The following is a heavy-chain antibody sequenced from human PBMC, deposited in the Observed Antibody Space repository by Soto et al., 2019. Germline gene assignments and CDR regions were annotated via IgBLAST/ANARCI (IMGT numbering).Heavy chain of an antibody. D-gene: IGHD2-15*01. CDR2: IIPSLGIA. CDR3: AREVRVAAIDY. Sequence: QVQLVQSGAEVKKPGSSVKVSCKASGGTFSSYTISWVRQAPGQGLEWMGRIIPSLGIANYAQKFQGRVTITADKSTSTAYMELSSLRSEDTAVYYCAREVRVAAIDYWGQGTLVTVSS. V-gene: IGHV1-69*08. CDR1: GGTFSSYT. J-gene: IGHJ4*02.